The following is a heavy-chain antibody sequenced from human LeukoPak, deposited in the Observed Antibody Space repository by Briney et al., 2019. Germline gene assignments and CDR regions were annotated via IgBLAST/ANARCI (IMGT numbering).Heavy chain of an antibody. CDR3: ARAEVLLSFGHNKHCMDV. V-gene: IGHV1-3*01. D-gene: IGHD3-10*01. CDR2: INGGAENT. J-gene: IGHJ6*02. CDR1: GYTFTGYA. Sequence: ASVKVSCKASGYTFTGYAIHWVRQAPGQRLEWVGQINGGAENTKYSQRFQGRVSITRDISATTAYMELSGLRSEDTAVYYCARAEVLLSFGHNKHCMDVWGQGTTVTVSS.